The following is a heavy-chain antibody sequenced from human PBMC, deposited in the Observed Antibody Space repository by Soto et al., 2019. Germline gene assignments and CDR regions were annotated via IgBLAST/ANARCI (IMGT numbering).Heavy chain of an antibody. CDR3: ARLGGYGSGSRIYYYYYYMDV. CDR1: GGSISSYY. CDR2: IYYSGST. D-gene: IGHD3-10*01. J-gene: IGHJ6*03. Sequence: NPSETLSLTCTVSGGSISSYYWSWIRQPPGKGLEWIGYIYYSGSTNYNPSLKSRVTISVDTSKNQFSLKLSSVTAADTAVYYCARLGGYGSGSRIYYYYYYMDVWGKGTTVTVSS. V-gene: IGHV4-59*08.